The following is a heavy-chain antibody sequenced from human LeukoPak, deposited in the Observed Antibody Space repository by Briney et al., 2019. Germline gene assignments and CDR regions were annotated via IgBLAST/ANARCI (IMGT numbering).Heavy chain of an antibody. J-gene: IGHJ6*03. CDR3: ARGAYYYYYMDV. V-gene: IGHV4-59*12. Sequence: SETLSLTCSVSDDSITMYYWTWIRQPPGKGLEWIGYVDHTGSTNYNPSLKSRVTMSVDTSKNQFSLKLSSVTAADTAVYYCARGAYYYYYMDVWGKGTTVTISS. CDR2: VDHTGST. CDR1: DDSITMYY.